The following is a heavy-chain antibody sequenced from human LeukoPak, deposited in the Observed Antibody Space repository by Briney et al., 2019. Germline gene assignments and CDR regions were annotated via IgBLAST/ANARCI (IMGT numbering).Heavy chain of an antibody. CDR2: IYYSGST. D-gene: IGHD2-15*01. Sequence: SETLSLTCTVSGGSISSYYRSCIRQPPGNGLEWSGYIYYSGSTNYNHSLKSRVNISADTSKNEFSLKLSSVTAAATAVYYCARVRGYCSGGSCLIYYYYYYMDVWGKGTTVTVSS. CDR1: GGSISSYY. J-gene: IGHJ6*03. CDR3: ARVRGYCSGGSCLIYYYYYYMDV. V-gene: IGHV4-59*01.